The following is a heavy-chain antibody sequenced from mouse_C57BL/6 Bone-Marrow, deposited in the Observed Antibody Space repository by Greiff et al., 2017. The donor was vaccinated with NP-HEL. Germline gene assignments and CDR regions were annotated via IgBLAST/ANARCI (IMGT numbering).Heavy chain of an antibody. V-gene: IGHV2-2*01. CDR1: GFSLTSYG. J-gene: IGHJ4*01. CDR3: TYGYDEGYAMDY. Sequence: VKLQESGPGLVQPSQCLSITCTVSGFSLTSYGVHWVRQSPGKGLEWLGVIWSGGSKDSNAAFISRLSISKDNSKSQVFFKMNSLQADDTAIYYCTYGYDEGYAMDYWGQGTSVTVSS. D-gene: IGHD2-2*01. CDR2: IWSGGSK.